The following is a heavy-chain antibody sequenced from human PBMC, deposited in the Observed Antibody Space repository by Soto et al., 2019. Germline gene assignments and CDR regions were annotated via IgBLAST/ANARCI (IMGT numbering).Heavy chain of an antibody. D-gene: IGHD6-13*01. Sequence: SETLSLTCAVSSGSISSSNWWSWVRQPPGKGLEWIGEIYHSGSTNYNPSLKSRVTISVDKSKSQFSLKLSSVTAADTAVYYCARTLAAAGTDYYMDVWGKGTTVTVSS. CDR3: ARTLAAAGTDYYMDV. CDR1: SGSISSSNW. V-gene: IGHV4-4*02. J-gene: IGHJ6*03. CDR2: IYHSGST.